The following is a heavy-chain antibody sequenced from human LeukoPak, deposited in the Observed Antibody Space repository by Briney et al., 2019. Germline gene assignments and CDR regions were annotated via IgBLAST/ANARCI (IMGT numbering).Heavy chain of an antibody. V-gene: IGHV3-48*01. CDR3: ASGDSCGYYLAYFQH. Sequence: GGSLRLSCAASGFIFRSNSMNWVRQAPGKGLEWVSYISSSSSTIYYADSVKGRFTISRDNAKNSLYLQMNSLRAEDTAVYYWASGDSCGYYLAYFQHWGQGTLVTVSS. D-gene: IGHD3-22*01. CDR1: GFIFRSNS. CDR2: ISSSSSTI. J-gene: IGHJ1*01.